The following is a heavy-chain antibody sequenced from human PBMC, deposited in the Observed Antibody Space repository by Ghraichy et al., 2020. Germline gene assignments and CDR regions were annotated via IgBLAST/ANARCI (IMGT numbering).Heavy chain of an antibody. V-gene: IGHV3-48*02. CDR1: GFTFSSYS. Sequence: GGSRRLSCAASGFTFSSYSMNWVRQAPGKGLEWVSYISSSSSTIYYADSVKGRFTISRDNAKNSLYLQMNSLRDEDTAVYYCARDYVGYYYYGMDVWGQGTTVTVSS. CDR2: ISSSSSTI. D-gene: IGHD3-16*01. CDR3: ARDYVGYYYYGMDV. J-gene: IGHJ6*02.